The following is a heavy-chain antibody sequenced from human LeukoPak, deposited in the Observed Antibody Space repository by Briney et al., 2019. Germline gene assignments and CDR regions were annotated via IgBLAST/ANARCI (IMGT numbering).Heavy chain of an antibody. J-gene: IGHJ6*02. Sequence: GGSLRLSCAASGFTFSSYSMNWVRQAPGKGLEWVSYISSSSSTIYYADSVKGRFTISRDNAKNSLYLQMNSLRAEDTAVYYCARAPCFGSCRGLDVWGQGTTVTVSS. CDR3: ARAPCFGSCRGLDV. V-gene: IGHV3-48*04. D-gene: IGHD3-10*01. CDR2: ISSSSSTI. CDR1: GFTFSSYS.